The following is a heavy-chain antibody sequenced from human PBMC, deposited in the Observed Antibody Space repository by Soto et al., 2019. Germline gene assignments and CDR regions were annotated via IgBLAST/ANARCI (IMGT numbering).Heavy chain of an antibody. J-gene: IGHJ3*02. CDR2: IDWDDDK. CDR3: ARSITIFGVVKDAFDI. V-gene: IGHV2-70*11. D-gene: IGHD3-3*01. Sequence: SGPTLVNPTQTLTLTCTFSGFSFSTSGMCVSWIRQPPGKALEWLARIDWDDDKYYSTSLKTRLTISKDTSKNQVVLTMTNMDPVDTATYYCARSITIFGVVKDAFDIWGQGTMVTVSS. CDR1: GFSFSTSGMC.